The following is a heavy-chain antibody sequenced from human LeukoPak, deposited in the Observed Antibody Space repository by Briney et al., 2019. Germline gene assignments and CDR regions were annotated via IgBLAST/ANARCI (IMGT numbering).Heavy chain of an antibody. CDR3: ARLRYSSGPLGF. Sequence: GGSLRLSCAASGFTVSSNYMTWVRQAPGKGLEWVSSLNSGGNTYYADSVKDRFTISRDNSQNTVYLQMSSLRAEDTAVYYCARLRYSSGPLGFWGRGTLVTVSS. V-gene: IGHV3-66*01. J-gene: IGHJ4*02. CDR1: GFTVSSNY. CDR2: LNSGGNT. D-gene: IGHD6-19*01.